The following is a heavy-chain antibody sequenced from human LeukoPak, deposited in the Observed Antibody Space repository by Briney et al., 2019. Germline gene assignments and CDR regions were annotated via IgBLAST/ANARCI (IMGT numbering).Heavy chain of an antibody. J-gene: IGHJ4*02. D-gene: IGHD1-14*01. V-gene: IGHV3-30*04. CDR1: GFTFSSYA. CDR3: ASSDTGYFDY. Sequence: GGSLRLSCAASGFTFSSYAMHWVRQAPGKGLEWVAVISYDGSNKYYADSVKGRFTISRDNSKNTLYLQMNSLRAEDTAVYYCASSDTGYFDYWGQGTLVTVSS. CDR2: ISYDGSNK.